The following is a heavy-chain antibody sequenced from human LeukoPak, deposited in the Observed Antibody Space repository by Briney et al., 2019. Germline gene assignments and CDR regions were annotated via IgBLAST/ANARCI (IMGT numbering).Heavy chain of an antibody. D-gene: IGHD3-3*01. CDR1: GGSISSFY. Sequence: SETLSLTCTVSGGSISSFYWSWIRQPAGKGLEWIGHIYIGRIYTTGSTNYNPSLKSRVTMSVDTSKKQFSLKLSSVTAADTAVYYCASIRSWHFYFDYWGQGTLVTVSS. V-gene: IGHV4-4*07. CDR2: IYTTGST. J-gene: IGHJ4*02. CDR3: ASIRSWHFYFDY.